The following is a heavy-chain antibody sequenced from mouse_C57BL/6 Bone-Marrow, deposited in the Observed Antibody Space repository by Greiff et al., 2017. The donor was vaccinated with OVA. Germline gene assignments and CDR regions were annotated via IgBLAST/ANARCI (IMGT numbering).Heavy chain of an antibody. Sequence: ESGPGLVKPSQSLSLTCSVTGYSITSGYYWNWIRQFPGNKLEWMGYISYDGSNNYNPSLKNRISITRDTSKNQFFLKLNSVTTEDTATYYCAREGLLRIDYWGQGTTLTVSS. J-gene: IGHJ2*01. CDR2: ISYDGSN. V-gene: IGHV3-6*01. CDR3: AREGLLRIDY. D-gene: IGHD2-3*01. CDR1: GYSITSGYY.